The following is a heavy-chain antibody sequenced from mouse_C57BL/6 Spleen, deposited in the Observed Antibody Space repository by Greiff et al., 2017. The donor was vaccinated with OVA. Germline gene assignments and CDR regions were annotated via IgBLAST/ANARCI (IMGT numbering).Heavy chain of an antibody. CDR2: IRSKSSNYAT. CDR1: GFTFNTYA. V-gene: IGHV10-3*01. J-gene: IGHJ4*01. CDR3: VRGIGYYGSSGYAMDY. D-gene: IGHD1-1*01. Sequence: EVHLVESGGGLVQPKGSLKLSCAASGFTFNTYAMHWVRQAPGKGLEWVARIRSKSSNYATYYADSVKDRFTISRDDSQSMLYLQMNNLKTEDTAMYYCVRGIGYYGSSGYAMDYWGQGTSVTVSS.